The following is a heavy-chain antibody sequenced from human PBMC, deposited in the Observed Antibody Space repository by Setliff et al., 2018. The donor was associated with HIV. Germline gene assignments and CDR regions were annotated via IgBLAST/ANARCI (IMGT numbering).Heavy chain of an antibody. CDR2: IYPGDSDT. D-gene: IGHD3-9*01. J-gene: IGHJ3*02. Sequence: GESLKISCKGSGYSFSNYWIGWVCQMPGKGLEWMGIIYPGDSDTRYRPSFQGQVTISADKSISTAYLQWSRLKASDTAMYYCARGPLLDYDILTGYYRDAFDIWGQGTMVTVSS. CDR3: ARGPLLDYDILTGYYRDAFDI. V-gene: IGHV5-51*01. CDR1: GYSFSNYW.